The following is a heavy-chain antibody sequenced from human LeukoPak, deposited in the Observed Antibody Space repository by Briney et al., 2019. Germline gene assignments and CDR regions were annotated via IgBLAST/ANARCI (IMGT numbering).Heavy chain of an antibody. J-gene: IGHJ4*02. CDR3: ASGNYYDSSGYSDY. Sequence: SENLSLTCTVSGGSISSGSYYWSWIRQPAGKGLEWIGRIYTSGSTNYNPSLKSRVTISVDTSKNQFSLKLSSVTAADTAVYYCASGNYYDSSGYSDYWGQGTLVTVSS. CDR1: GGSISSGSYY. CDR2: IYTSGST. V-gene: IGHV4-61*02. D-gene: IGHD3-22*01.